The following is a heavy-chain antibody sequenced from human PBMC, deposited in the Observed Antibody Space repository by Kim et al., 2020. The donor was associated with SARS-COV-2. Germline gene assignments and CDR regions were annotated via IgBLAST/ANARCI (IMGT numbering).Heavy chain of an antibody. CDR1: GLRFSNAW. Sequence: GGSLRLSCAASGLRFSNAWMSWVRQAPGKGLECIGRIKSKTDGGTIDYIAPMEGRFTISRDDSKNTLYLQMNSLKTEDTAVYYCTTGTSPYWGQGTLVTVSS. V-gene: IGHV3-15*01. J-gene: IGHJ4*02. CDR2: IKSKTDGGTI. D-gene: IGHD3-10*01. CDR3: TTGTSPY.